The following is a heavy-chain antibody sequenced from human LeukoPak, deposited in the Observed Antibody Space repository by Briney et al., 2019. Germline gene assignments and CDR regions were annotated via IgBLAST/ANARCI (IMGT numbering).Heavy chain of an antibody. D-gene: IGHD6-13*01. CDR1: GITFSNSW. J-gene: IGHJ4*02. CDR2: ISGSGGTT. CDR3: AKDDGYSSSWTYFDN. V-gene: IGHV3-23*01. Sequence: GGSLRLSCTTSGITFSNSWMSWVRQAPGKGPEWVSAISGSGGTTYYADSVKGRFTISRDNSKNTLYLQMNSLRAEDTAVYYCAKDDGYSSSWTYFDNWGQGTLVTVSS.